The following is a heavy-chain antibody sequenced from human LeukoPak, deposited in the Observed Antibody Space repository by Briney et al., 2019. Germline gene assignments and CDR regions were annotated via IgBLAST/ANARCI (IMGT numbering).Heavy chain of an antibody. J-gene: IGHJ4*02. V-gene: IGHV3-30*04. CDR3: ARDTCDGGSCYVYYFDY. CDR1: GFTFSICA. CDR2: ISYDGRNK. D-gene: IGHD2-15*01. Sequence: VGSLRLSCAAPGFTFSICAMHWVRQAPGKGLWWVADISYDGRNKYYADSVKGRFTTSRENSENTLYLQMNSMRAEDTAVYYCARDTCDGGSCYVYYFDYWGQGTLVTVSS.